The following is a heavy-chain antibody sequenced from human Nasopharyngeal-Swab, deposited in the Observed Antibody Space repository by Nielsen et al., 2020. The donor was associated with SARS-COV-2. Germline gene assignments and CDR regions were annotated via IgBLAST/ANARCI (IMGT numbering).Heavy chain of an antibody. CDR3: AKENGDSNYYYGMDV. J-gene: IGHJ6*02. D-gene: IGHD4-17*01. CDR1: GFTFSSYA. V-gene: IGHV3-23*01. CDR2: ISGSGGST. Sequence: ETLSLTCAASGFTFSSYAMSWVRQAPGKGLEWVSAISGSGGSTYYADSVKGRFTISRDNSKNTLYLQMNSLRAEDTAVYYCAKENGDSNYYYGMDVWGQGTTVTVSS.